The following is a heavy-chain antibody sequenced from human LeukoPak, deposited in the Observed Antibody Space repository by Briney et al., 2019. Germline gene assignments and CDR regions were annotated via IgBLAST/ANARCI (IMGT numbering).Heavy chain of an antibody. CDR2: INHSGST. J-gene: IGHJ6*03. CDR3: ARARVVVTPPPYYYYMDV. CDR1: GGSFSCYY. D-gene: IGHD2-21*02. V-gene: IGHV4-34*01. Sequence: SETLSLTCAVYGGSFSCYYWSWIRQPPGKGLEWIGEINHSGSTNYNPSLKSRVTISVDTSKNQFSLKLSSVTAADTAVYYCARARVVVTPPPYYYYMDVWGKGTTVTVSS.